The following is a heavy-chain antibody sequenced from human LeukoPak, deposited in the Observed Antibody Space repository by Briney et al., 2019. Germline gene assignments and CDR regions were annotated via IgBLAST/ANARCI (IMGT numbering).Heavy chain of an antibody. CDR3: VWGSYSTITLDY. Sequence: ASVKVSCKTSGGILSPYSIIWVRQAPGQRLEWMRSIVPISGSTDYTQKFQGRVTITADKSTSQAYMELTSLRFEDTAVYYCVWGSYSTITLDYWGLGTLVTVSS. D-gene: IGHD3-22*01. V-gene: IGHV1-69*06. CDR1: GGILSPYS. J-gene: IGHJ4*02. CDR2: IVPISGST.